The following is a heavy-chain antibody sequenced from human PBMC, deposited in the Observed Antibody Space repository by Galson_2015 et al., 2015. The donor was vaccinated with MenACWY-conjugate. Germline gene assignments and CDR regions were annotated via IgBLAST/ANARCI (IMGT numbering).Heavy chain of an antibody. CDR3: ARDLGSGSNNWFDP. D-gene: IGHD5-12*01. V-gene: IGHV6-1*01. J-gene: IGHJ5*02. Sequence: CAISGDSVSTNSAAWNWIRQSPSRGLEWLGRTYYRSQWKNDYAVFVKSRITINPDTSKNQFSLQLNSVTSEDTAVYYCARDLGSGSNNWFDPWGQGTLVTVSS. CDR1: GDSVSTNSAA. CDR2: TYYRSQWKN.